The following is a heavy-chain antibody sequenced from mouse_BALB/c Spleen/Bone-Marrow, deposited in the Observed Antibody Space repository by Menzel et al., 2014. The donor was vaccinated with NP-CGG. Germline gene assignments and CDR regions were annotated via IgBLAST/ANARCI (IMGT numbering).Heavy chain of an antibody. CDR1: GFTFSSFG. J-gene: IGHJ1*01. CDR3: TRGGNWDDFDV. CDR2: ISSGSSTI. D-gene: IGHD4-1*01. V-gene: IGHV5-17*02. Sequence: DVKLVESGGGLVQPGGSRRLSCAASGFTFSSFGMHWVRQAPEKGLEWVAYISSGSSTIFYVDTVKGRFTISRDNPKNTLFLRMTSLRSEDTAMYYCTRGGNWDDFDVWGAGTTVTVSS.